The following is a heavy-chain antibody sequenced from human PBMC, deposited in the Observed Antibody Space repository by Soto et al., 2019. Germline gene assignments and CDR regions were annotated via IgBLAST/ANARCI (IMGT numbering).Heavy chain of an antibody. J-gene: IGHJ4*02. D-gene: IGHD4-17*01. CDR2: ISDYNGNT. Sequence: PVQGLEWMGWISDYNGNTNYAQKLQGRVTMTTDTSTSTAYMELRSLRSDDTAVYYCAREHGDYAGYFDYWGQGTLVTVSS. CDR3: AREHGDYAGYFDY. V-gene: IGHV1-18*01.